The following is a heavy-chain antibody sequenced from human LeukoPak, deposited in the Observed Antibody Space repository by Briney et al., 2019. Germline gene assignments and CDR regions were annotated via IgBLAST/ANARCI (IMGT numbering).Heavy chain of an antibody. D-gene: IGHD2-15*01. CDR1: GFTFSSYG. CDR3: ARDVCSGGGCYADY. Sequence: GGSLRLSCAASGFTFSSYGMHWVRQAPGKGLEWVAVIWYDGSNKYYADSVKGRFTISRDNSKNTLYLQMNSLRAEDTAVYYCARDVCSGGGCYADYWGQGTLVTVSS. CDR2: IWYDGSNK. J-gene: IGHJ4*02. V-gene: IGHV3-33*01.